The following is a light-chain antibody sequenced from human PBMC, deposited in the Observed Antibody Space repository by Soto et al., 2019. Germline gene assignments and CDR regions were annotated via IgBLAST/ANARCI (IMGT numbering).Light chain of an antibody. CDR2: RNS. CDR3: AAWDDSLSHYV. J-gene: IGLJ1*01. V-gene: IGLV1-47*01. Sequence: QSVLIQPPSASGTPGQRVTISCSGGNSNIGSRYVYWYRQLPGTAPKLLIYRNSQRPSGVPDRFSGSKSGTSASLAISGLRPEDEADYYCAAWDDSLSHYVFGTGTKVTVL. CDR1: NSNIGSRY.